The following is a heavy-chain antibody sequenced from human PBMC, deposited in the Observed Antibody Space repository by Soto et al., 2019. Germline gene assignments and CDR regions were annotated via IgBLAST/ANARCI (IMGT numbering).Heavy chain of an antibody. J-gene: IGHJ5*02. CDR3: ATDGNNGNNWFDP. CDR2: FDPGNGQK. Sequence: GASVKVSCKVYGHTLAELSMNWVRQAPGKGLEWMGGFDPGNGQKFYAQKFQGRVIMTGDTSTETAYMELSSLRSEDTAVYYCATDGNNGNNWFDPWGQGTQLTVSS. CDR1: GHTLAELS. D-gene: IGHD1-20*01. V-gene: IGHV1-24*01.